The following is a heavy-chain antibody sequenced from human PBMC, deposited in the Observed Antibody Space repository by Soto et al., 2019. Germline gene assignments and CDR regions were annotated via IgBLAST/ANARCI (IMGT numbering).Heavy chain of an antibody. CDR1: GGSISSYY. Sequence: SETLSLTCTVSGGSISSYYWSWIRQPPGKGLEWIGSIYYSGSTYYNPSLKSRVSLSIDTSKNQFSLKVNSMTAADTAIYYCATEGGIVDANWFGPWGQGTLVTVSS. CDR3: ATEGGIVDANWFGP. J-gene: IGHJ5*02. CDR2: IYYSGST. V-gene: IGHV4-59*04. D-gene: IGHD1-26*01.